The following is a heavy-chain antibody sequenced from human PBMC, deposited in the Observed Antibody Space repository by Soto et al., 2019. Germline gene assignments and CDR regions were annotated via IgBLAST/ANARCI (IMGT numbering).Heavy chain of an antibody. V-gene: IGHV1-8*01. J-gene: IGHJ6*03. Sequence: ASVKVSCKASGYTFTSYDINWVRQATGQGLEWMGWMNAYSGNTDYAQKFQGRVTMTRDTSTSTAYMELSSLRSEDTAVYYCARVTAITGTTSYMDVWGKGTTVTVSS. CDR1: GYTFTSYD. CDR3: ARVTAITGTTSYMDV. D-gene: IGHD1-7*01. CDR2: MNAYSGNT.